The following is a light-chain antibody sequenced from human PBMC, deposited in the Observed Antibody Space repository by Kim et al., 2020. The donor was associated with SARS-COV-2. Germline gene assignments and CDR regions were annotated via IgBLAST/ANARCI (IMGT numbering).Light chain of an antibody. V-gene: IGKV1-17*01. Sequence: ASVGDRVTRTCRANQDIRNDLGWYQQNPGRAPKRLIYGASSLQSGVPSRFSGSGSGTEFTLTISSLQPEDFATYFCLQHNSYPITFGQGTRLEIK. CDR1: QDIRND. CDR3: LQHNSYPIT. CDR2: GAS. J-gene: IGKJ5*01.